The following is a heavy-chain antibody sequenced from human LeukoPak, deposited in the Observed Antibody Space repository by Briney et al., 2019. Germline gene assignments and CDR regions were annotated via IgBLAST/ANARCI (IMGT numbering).Heavy chain of an antibody. D-gene: IGHD6-13*01. J-gene: IGHJ4*02. CDR2: IGGSGSYT. V-gene: IGHV3-23*01. Sequence: GGSLRLSCAASGFTFSTYAMIWVHQAPGKGLEWVSVIGGSGSYTYYADSVKGRFTISRDNSKDTLYLQMNSLRPEDTAVYYCARDWYDYWGQGTLVTVSS. CDR3: ARDWYDY. CDR1: GFTFSTYA.